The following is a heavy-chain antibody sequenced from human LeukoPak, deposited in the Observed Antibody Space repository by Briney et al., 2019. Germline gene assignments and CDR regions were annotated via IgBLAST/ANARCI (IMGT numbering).Heavy chain of an antibody. CDR1: GFTFSSYS. CDR2: ISSSSSYI. V-gene: IGHV3-21*01. Sequence: SGGSLRLSCAASGFTFSSYSMNWVRQAPGKGLEWVSCISSSSSYIYYGDSVKGRFTISRDNAKNSLDLQMNSLRAEDTAVYYCARGEMATEGDAFDIWGQGTMVTVSS. CDR3: ARGEMATEGDAFDI. J-gene: IGHJ3*02. D-gene: IGHD5-24*01.